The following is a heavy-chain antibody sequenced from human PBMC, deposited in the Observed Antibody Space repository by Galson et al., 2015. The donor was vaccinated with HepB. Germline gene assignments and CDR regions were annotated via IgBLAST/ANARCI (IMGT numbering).Heavy chain of an antibody. V-gene: IGHV3-7*01. Sequence: SLRLSCAASGFTFSSYWMSWVRQAPGKGLEWVANIKQDGSEKYYVDSVKGRFTISRDNAKNSLYLQMNSLRAEDTAVYYCARDLRYDYVWGSYRRKPYYYYGMDVWGQGTTVTVSS. CDR1: GFTFSSYW. D-gene: IGHD3-16*02. CDR2: IKQDGSEK. CDR3: ARDLRYDYVWGSYRRKPYYYYGMDV. J-gene: IGHJ6*02.